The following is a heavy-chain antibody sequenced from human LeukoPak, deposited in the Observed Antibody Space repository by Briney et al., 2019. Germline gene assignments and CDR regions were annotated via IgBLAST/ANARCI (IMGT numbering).Heavy chain of an antibody. CDR3: AKWGDYDVLTGYYVSDY. CDR1: GFTFSSSW. V-gene: IGHV3-23*01. D-gene: IGHD3-9*01. Sequence: GGSLRLSCVASGFTFSSSWMHWVRQAPGKGLEWVSAITGGGSGIYYADSMKSRFTISRDNSKNTLYLQINSLRAEDTAVYYCAKWGDYDVLTGYYVSDYWGQGTLVTVSS. J-gene: IGHJ4*02. CDR2: ITGGGSGI.